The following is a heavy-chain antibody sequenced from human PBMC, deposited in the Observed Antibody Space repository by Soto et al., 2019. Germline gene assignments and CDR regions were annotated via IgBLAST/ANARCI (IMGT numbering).Heavy chain of an antibody. CDR2: INHSGST. CDR1: GGSFSGYY. CDR3: ARGKDIVVVPAARYYYYMDV. V-gene: IGHV4-34*01. J-gene: IGHJ6*03. D-gene: IGHD2-2*01. Sequence: QVQLQQWGAGLLKPSETLSLTCAVYGGSFSGYYWSWIRQPPGKGLEWIGEINHSGSTNYNPSLKRRVTISVDASKNQFSLKLSSVTAADTAVYYCARGKDIVVVPAARYYYYMDVWGKGTTVTVSS.